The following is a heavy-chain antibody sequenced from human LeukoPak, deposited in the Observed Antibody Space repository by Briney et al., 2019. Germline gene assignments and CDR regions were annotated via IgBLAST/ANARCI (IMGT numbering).Heavy chain of an antibody. CDR3: ARVQGYGDYFDY. V-gene: IGHV1-2*02. D-gene: IGHD4-17*01. CDR2: INPKSGGT. J-gene: IGHJ4*02. Sequence: ASVKVSCKASGYTFTGYYMHWVRQAPGQGLEWMGWINPKSGGTKYAQKFQGRVTMTRDTSIATAYMELSRVRSDDTAVYYCARVQGYGDYFDYWGQGTLLTVSS. CDR1: GYTFTGYY.